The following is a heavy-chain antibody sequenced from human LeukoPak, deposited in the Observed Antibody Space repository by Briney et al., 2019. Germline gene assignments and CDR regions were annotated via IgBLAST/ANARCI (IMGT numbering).Heavy chain of an antibody. V-gene: IGHV4-34*01. CDR2: INHSGST. Sequence: GSLRLSCAASGFTFSSYAMSWIRQPPGKGLEWIGEINHSGSTNYNPSLKSRVTISVDTSKNQFSLKLSSVTAADTAVYYCARDGDGYTAFDYWGQGTLVTVSS. CDR1: GFTFSSYA. D-gene: IGHD5-24*01. CDR3: ARDGDGYTAFDY. J-gene: IGHJ4*02.